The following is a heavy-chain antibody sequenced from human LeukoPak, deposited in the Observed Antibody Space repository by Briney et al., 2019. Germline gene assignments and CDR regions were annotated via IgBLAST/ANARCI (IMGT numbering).Heavy chain of an antibody. CDR2: IKEEGSER. V-gene: IGHV3-7*01. D-gene: IGHD3-3*01. CDR3: AREIEDITIFGVVIIGWFDP. Sequence: GGSLRLSCAASGFTFSSHWMSWVRQAPGKGLEWVADIKEEGSERNYVDSVKGRFTISRDNARNSLYLQMNSLRAEDTAVYYCAREIEDITIFGVVIIGWFDPWGQGTLVTVSS. CDR1: GFTFSSHW. J-gene: IGHJ5*02.